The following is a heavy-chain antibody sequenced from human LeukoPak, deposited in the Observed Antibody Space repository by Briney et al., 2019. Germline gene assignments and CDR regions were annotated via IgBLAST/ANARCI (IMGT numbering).Heavy chain of an antibody. V-gene: IGHV3-20*04. D-gene: IGHD5-24*01. CDR2: INWNGGST. J-gene: IGHJ1*01. CDR1: GYSFDDYG. Sequence: GGSLRLSCAGSGYSFDDYGMRWVRQSPGKGLEWVAWINWNGGSTGYAASVKGRCTISRDNAKNALYLEMNSLRAEDTAFYYCVRLGRDGYTYGAAYWGLGTLVTVSS. CDR3: VRLGRDGYTYGAAY.